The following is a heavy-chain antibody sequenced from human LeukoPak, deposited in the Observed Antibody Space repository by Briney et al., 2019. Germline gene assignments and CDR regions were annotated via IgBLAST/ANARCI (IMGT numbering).Heavy chain of an antibody. CDR1: GGSISSYY. J-gene: IGHJ4*02. Sequence: SETLSLTCTVSGGSISSYYWSWIRQPPGKGLEWIGYIYYSGSTYYNPSLKSRVTISVDTSKNQFSLKLSSVTAADTAVYYCARVGGGTYYYDSSGYWFDYWGQGTLVTVSS. CDR3: ARVGGGTYYYDSSGYWFDY. D-gene: IGHD3-22*01. V-gene: IGHV4-59*12. CDR2: IYYSGST.